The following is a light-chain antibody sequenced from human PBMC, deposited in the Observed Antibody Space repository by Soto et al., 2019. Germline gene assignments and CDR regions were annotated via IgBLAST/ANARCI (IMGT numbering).Light chain of an antibody. CDR1: STNIGARYD. CDR2: GNT. Sequence: QSVLTQPPSVSGAPGQRVTISCTGSSTNIGARYDVHWYQQLPGTAPKLLIYGNTNRPSGVPDRFSGSRSGTSASLAITGLQAEDEADYHCQSYGSSLGYVFGTGTKLTVL. J-gene: IGLJ1*01. V-gene: IGLV1-40*01. CDR3: QSYGSSLGYV.